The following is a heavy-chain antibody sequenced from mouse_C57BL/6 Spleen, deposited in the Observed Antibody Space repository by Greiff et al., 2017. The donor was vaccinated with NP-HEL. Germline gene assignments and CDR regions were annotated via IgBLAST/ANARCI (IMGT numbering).Heavy chain of an antibody. Sequence: QVQLQQSGAELVRPGSSVKLSCKASGYTFTSYWMDWVKQRPGQGLEWIGNIYPSDSETHYNQKFKDKATLTVDKSSSTAYMQLSSLTSEDSAVYYCAREGYYYGSSYGDYAMDYWGQGTSVTVSS. CDR1: GYTFTSYW. J-gene: IGHJ4*01. CDR3: AREGYYYGSSYGDYAMDY. CDR2: IYPSDSET. V-gene: IGHV1-61*01. D-gene: IGHD1-1*01.